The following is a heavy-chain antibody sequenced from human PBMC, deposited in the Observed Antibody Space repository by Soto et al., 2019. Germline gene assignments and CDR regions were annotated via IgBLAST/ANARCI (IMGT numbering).Heavy chain of an antibody. CDR1: GFTFSNFG. CDR3: AKSRDGYSFYYFYGMDV. D-gene: IGHD4-4*01. J-gene: IGHJ6*02. CDR2: IFYDGSNT. Sequence: QVQLVESGGGVVQPGRSLRLSCAASGFTFSNFGMHWVRQAPGKGLEWVAAIFYDGSNTYYADSVKGRFTISRDNSKNTLYLEMNSLRAEDTAVYHCAKSRDGYSFYYFYGMDVWGQGTTVTVSS. V-gene: IGHV3-30*18.